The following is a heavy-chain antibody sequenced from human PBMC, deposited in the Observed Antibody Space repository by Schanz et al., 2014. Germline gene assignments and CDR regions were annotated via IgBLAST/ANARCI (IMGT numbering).Heavy chain of an antibody. Sequence: EVQLVESGGGLVKPGGSLRLSCEASEFTFSSYKMNWVRQAPGKGLEWVSALSGSGGSTYYADSVEGRFTISRDNSRNTLYLQMNSLRTEDTAVYYCARVHHYDPSGWGYFDYWGQGALVTVSS. CDR3: ARVHHYDPSGWGYFDY. CDR1: EFTFSSYK. D-gene: IGHD3-22*01. CDR2: LSGSGGST. V-gene: IGHV3-23*04. J-gene: IGHJ4*02.